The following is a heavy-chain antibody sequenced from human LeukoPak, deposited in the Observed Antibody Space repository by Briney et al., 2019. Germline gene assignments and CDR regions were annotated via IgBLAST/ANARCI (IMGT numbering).Heavy chain of an antibody. CDR2: IYYSGST. D-gene: IGHD6-13*01. Sequence: PSETLSLTCTVSGGSISSYYWGWVRQPPGKGLEWIGSIYYSGSTYYNPSLKSRVTISVDTSKNQFSLKLSSVTAADTAVYYCARTIAAAGGNWFDPWGQGTLVTVSS. J-gene: IGHJ5*02. CDR3: ARTIAAAGGNWFDP. V-gene: IGHV4-39*07. CDR1: GGSISSYY.